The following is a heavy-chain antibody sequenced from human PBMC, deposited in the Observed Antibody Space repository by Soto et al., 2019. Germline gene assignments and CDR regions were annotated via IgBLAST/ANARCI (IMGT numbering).Heavy chain of an antibody. V-gene: IGHV3-48*03. Sequence: LRLSCTVSGFTFSTYEMIWVRQAPGKGLEWLSYINSGGTTIYYTDSVKGRFTISRDNARNSLSLQMNSLRAEDTAIYYCAREGRYYFDYWGQGTPVTVSS. D-gene: IGHD1-26*01. J-gene: IGHJ4*02. CDR3: AREGRYYFDY. CDR2: INSGGTTI. CDR1: GFTFSTYE.